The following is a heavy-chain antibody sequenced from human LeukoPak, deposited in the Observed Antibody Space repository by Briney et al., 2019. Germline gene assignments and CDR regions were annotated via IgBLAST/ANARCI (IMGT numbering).Heavy chain of an antibody. CDR1: EFTFSSYA. V-gene: IGHV3-30-3*01. CDR3: AREDIAVAGTYFDP. J-gene: IGHJ5*02. D-gene: IGHD6-19*01. CDR2: ISYDGSNK. Sequence: GGSLRLSCAASEFTFSSYAMHWVRQAPGKGLEWVAVISYDGSNKYYADSVKGRFTISRDNSKNTLYLQMNSLRAEDTAVYYCAREDIAVAGTYFDPWGQGTLVTVSS.